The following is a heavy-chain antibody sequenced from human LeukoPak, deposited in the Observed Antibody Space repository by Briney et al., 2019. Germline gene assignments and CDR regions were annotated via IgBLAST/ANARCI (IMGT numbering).Heavy chain of an antibody. D-gene: IGHD3-9*01. V-gene: IGHV4-61*02. CDR1: GGSISSGSYY. CDR2: IYTSGST. CDR3: ARGGDYDILTGSYYFDY. J-gene: IGHJ4*02. Sequence: PSETLSLTCTVSGGSISSGSYYWSWIRQPAGKGLEWIGRIYTSGSTNYNPSLKSRGTISVDTSKNQFSLKLSSVTAADTAVYYCARGGDYDILTGSYYFDYWGQGTLVTVSS.